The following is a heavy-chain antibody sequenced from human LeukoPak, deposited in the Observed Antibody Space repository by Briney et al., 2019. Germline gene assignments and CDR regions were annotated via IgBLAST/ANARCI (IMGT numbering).Heavy chain of an antibody. J-gene: IGHJ5*02. CDR1: GGSISSSSYY. V-gene: IGHV4-39*07. Sequence: PSETLSLTCTVSGGSISSSSYYWGWIRQPPGKGLEWIGSIYYSGSTYYNPSLKSRVTISVDTSKNQFSLKLSSVTAADTAVYYCARVGGDHYGDYANWFDPWGQGTLVTVSS. CDR2: IYYSGST. D-gene: IGHD4-17*01. CDR3: ARVGGDHYGDYANWFDP.